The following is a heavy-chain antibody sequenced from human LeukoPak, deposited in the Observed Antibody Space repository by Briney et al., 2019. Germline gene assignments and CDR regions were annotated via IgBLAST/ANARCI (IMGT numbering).Heavy chain of an antibody. CDR3: AKFACSGGSCYGGFDY. J-gene: IGHJ4*02. CDR2: ISGSGGST. D-gene: IGHD2-15*01. CDR1: GFTFSSYA. Sequence: GGSLRLSCAASGFTFSSYAMSWVRQAPGKGLEWVSAISGSGGSTYYADSVKGRFTISRDNSKSTLYLQMNSLRAEDTAVYYCAKFACSGGSCYGGFDYWGQGTLVTVSS. V-gene: IGHV3-23*01.